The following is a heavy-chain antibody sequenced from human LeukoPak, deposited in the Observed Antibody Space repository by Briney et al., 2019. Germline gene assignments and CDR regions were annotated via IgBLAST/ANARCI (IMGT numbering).Heavy chain of an antibody. CDR1: GYTFSDFG. CDR2: IGAYNDNP. V-gene: IGHV1-18*01. Sequence: VASVKVSCKASGYTFSDFGITWVRQAPGQGVEWMGWIGAYNDNPNYPQKFQGRVTLTTDTSTSTAYMELRSLTSDDTALYYCARAGAAVTMSFDFWGQGTLVTVSS. CDR3: ARAGAAVTMSFDF. J-gene: IGHJ4*02. D-gene: IGHD4-17*01.